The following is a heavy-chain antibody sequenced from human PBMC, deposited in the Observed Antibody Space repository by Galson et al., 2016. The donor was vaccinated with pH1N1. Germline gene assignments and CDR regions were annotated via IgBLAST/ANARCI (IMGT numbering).Heavy chain of an antibody. CDR1: GFTFGAFA. Sequence: SLGLSCAASGFTFGAFAMTWVRQAPGKGLEWVSIISGSGSGTYYADSVKGRFTVSRDNSKNTLFLQMNSLRAVDTALYYCAKGAAVTTRPRIDYWGQGILVTVSS. CDR2: ISGSGSGT. J-gene: IGHJ4*02. CDR3: AKGAAVTTRPRIDY. V-gene: IGHV3-23*01. D-gene: IGHD4-17*01.